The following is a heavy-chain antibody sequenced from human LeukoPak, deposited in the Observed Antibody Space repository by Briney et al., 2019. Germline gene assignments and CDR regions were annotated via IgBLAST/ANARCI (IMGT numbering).Heavy chain of an antibody. V-gene: IGHV3-30-3*01. CDR2: ISYDGSNK. D-gene: IGHD5-24*01. J-gene: IGHJ4*02. CDR3: ARDLPTLDGYNTFDY. CDR1: GFTFSSYA. Sequence: PGGSLRLSCAASGFTFSSYAMHWVRQAPGKGLEWVAVISYDGSNKYYADSVKGRFTISRDNSKNTLYLQMNSLRAEDTAVYYCARDLPTLDGYNTFDYWGQGTLVTVSS.